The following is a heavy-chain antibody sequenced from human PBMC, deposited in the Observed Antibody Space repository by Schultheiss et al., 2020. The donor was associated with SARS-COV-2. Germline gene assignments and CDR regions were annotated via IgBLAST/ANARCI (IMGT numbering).Heavy chain of an antibody. CDR3: ARDRDSSGPPYYYAMDV. CDR2: INSDGSST. D-gene: IGHD6-19*01. J-gene: IGHJ6*02. Sequence: GGSLRLSCAASGFTFSSYWMHWVRQAPGKGLVWVSRINSDGSSTSYADSVKGRFTISRDNAKNTLYLQMNSLRAEDTGVYYCARDRDSSGPPYYYAMDVWGQGTTVTVSS. V-gene: IGHV3-74*01. CDR1: GFTFSSYW.